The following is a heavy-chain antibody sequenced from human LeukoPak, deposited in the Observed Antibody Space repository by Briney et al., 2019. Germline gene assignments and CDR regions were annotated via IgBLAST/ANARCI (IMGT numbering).Heavy chain of an antibody. V-gene: IGHV1-69*04. CDR2: IIPIFGIA. CDR3: ARDSNSLFDY. D-gene: IGHD5-24*01. Sequence: EWMGRIIPIFGIANYAQKFQGRVTITADKSTSTAYMELSSLRSEDTAVYYCARDSNSLFDYWGQGTLVTVSS. J-gene: IGHJ4*02.